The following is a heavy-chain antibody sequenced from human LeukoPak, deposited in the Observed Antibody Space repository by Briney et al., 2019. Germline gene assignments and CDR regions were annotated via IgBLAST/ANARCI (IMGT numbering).Heavy chain of an antibody. CDR2: LQSDGITT. V-gene: IGHV3-74*01. CDR1: GFSFSNYW. Sequence: GGSLRLSCVASGFSFSNYWMHWVRQAPGKGLVWVSCLQSDGITTSYAESVKGRFTISRDNAKNTMYLQMNSLKAEDTAVYYCARDIATAGHLAFDYWGQGILVTVSS. CDR3: ARDIATAGHLAFDY. J-gene: IGHJ4*02. D-gene: IGHD6-13*01.